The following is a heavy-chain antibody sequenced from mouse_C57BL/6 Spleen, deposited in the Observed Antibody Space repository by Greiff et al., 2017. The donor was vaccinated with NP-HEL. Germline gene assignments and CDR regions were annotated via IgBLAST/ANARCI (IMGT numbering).Heavy chain of an antibody. CDR3: AREENYDYDLAWFAY. Sequence: QVQLQQPGTELVKPGASVKLSCKASGYTFTSYWMHWVKQRPGQGLEWIGNINPSNGGTNYNEKFKSKATLTVDKSSSTAYMQLSSLTSEDSAVYYCAREENYDYDLAWFAYWGQGTLVTVSA. CDR1: GYTFTSYW. CDR2: INPSNGGT. D-gene: IGHD2-4*01. J-gene: IGHJ3*01. V-gene: IGHV1-53*01.